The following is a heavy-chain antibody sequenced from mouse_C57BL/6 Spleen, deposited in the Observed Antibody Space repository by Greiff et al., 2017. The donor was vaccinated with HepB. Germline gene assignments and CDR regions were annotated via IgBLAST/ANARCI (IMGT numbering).Heavy chain of an antibody. CDR1: GYSITSGYY. CDR2: ISYDGSN. V-gene: IGHV3-6*01. D-gene: IGHD1-1*01. J-gene: IGHJ3*01. CDR3: ARDPGYYGSSSFAY. Sequence: DVQLQESGPGLVKPSQSLSLTCSVTGYSITSGYYWNWIRQFPGNKLEWMGYISYDGSNNYNPTLKNRISITRDTSKNQFFLKLNSVTTEDTATYYCARDPGYYGSSSFAYWGQGTLVTVSA.